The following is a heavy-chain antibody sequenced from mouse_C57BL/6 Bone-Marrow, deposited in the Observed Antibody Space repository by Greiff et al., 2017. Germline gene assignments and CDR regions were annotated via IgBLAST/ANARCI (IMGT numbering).Heavy chain of an antibody. CDR3: ARHGSYAFGC. CDR2: ISNDGGTT. V-gene: IGHV5-2*01. CDR1: GYAFSSYY. D-gene: IGHD2-10*02. J-gene: IGHJ1*03. Sequence: EVQLVESGGGLVQPGGSLKLSCESYGYAFSSYYMSWVRQTPVKRLEWVAAISNDGGTTYYPDTMERLIIFSRDNTKNTLYLQMSSLRSEDTALYYCARHGSYAFGCWGTGTTVTV.